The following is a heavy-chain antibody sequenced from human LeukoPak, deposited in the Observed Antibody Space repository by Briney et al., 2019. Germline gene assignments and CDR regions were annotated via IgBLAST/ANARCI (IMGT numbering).Heavy chain of an antibody. CDR1: GYTFTAYY. CDR2: INPNSGDT. Sequence: ASVKVSCKASGYTFTAYYVHWVRQAPGQGLEWLGWINPNSGDTNYAQRFQGRVTMTREASISTVYMDLTRLISDDTAVYYCAKVDSSGYYSNLGVAFDIWGQGTMVTVSS. D-gene: IGHD3-22*01. CDR3: AKVDSSGYYSNLGVAFDI. V-gene: IGHV1-2*02. J-gene: IGHJ3*02.